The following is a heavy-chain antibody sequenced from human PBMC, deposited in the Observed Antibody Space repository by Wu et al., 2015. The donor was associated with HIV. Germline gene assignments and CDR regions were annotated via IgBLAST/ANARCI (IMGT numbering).Heavy chain of an antibody. Sequence: QVQLVQSGAEVKKPGSSVKVSCKASGGTFSSYAISWVRQAPGQGLEWMGGIIPIFGTANYAQKFQGRVTITTDESTSTAYMELSSLRSEDTAVYYCARDGVRLNYYGSGSYYNPLGYWGQGTLVTVSS. CDR1: GGTFSSYA. CDR3: ARDGVRLNYYGSGSYYNPLGY. CDR2: IIPIFGTA. V-gene: IGHV1-69*05. D-gene: IGHD3-10*01. J-gene: IGHJ4*02.